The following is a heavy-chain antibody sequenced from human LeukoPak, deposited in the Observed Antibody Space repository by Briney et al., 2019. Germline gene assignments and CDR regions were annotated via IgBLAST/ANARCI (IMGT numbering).Heavy chain of an antibody. D-gene: IGHD1-26*01. CDR2: IIPISGTA. Sequence: SVKVSCKASGYTFTSYAMHWVRQAPGQRLEWMGGIIPISGTANYAQKFQGRVTITADESTSTAYMELSSLRSEDTAVYYCATFTTGIVGATHDWGQGTLVTVS. V-gene: IGHV1-69*13. CDR1: GYTFTSYA. CDR3: ATFTTGIVGATHD. J-gene: IGHJ4*02.